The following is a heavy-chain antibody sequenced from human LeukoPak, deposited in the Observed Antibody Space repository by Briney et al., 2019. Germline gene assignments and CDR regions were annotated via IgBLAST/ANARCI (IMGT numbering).Heavy chain of an antibody. CDR2: ISGSGGST. D-gene: IGHD2-2*03. CDR3: AKDRGYCSSTSCQGGFDY. CDR1: GFFFSNYS. Sequence: GGSLRLSCVVSGFFFSNYSMTWARQAPGKGLEWVSAISGSGGSTYYADSVKGRFTISRDNSKNTLCLQMNSLRAEDTAVYYCAKDRGYCSSTSCQGGFDYWGQGTLVTVSS. J-gene: IGHJ4*02. V-gene: IGHV3-23*01.